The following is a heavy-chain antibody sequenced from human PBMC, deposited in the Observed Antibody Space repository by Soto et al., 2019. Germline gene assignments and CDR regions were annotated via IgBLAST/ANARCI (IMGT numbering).Heavy chain of an antibody. V-gene: IGHV3-48*02. Sequence: GGPLRLSCASSGFTFSSCSMSWVRQAPGKGLEWVSFISGSGDTKYYADSVKGRFTISRDNAKNSLYLQMSSLRDEDTAVYYCAKYCSSDVCFDYWGQGTLVTVSS. J-gene: IGHJ4*02. CDR2: ISGSGDTK. CDR1: GFTFSSCS. CDR3: AKYCSSDVCFDY. D-gene: IGHD2-8*01.